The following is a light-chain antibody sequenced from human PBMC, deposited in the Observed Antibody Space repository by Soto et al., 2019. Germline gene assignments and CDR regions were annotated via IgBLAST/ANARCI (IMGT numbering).Light chain of an antibody. Sequence: QSVLTQPPSVSGAPGQRVTISCTGSSSNLGAGFDVHWYQHLPGRAPKLLINGDDNRPSGVPDRFSGSRSGTTAFLAITGLQADDEADYYCQSYDTTLSGAWVFGGGTKLTVL. J-gene: IGLJ3*02. V-gene: IGLV1-40*01. CDR1: SSNLGAGFD. CDR3: QSYDTTLSGAWV. CDR2: GDD.